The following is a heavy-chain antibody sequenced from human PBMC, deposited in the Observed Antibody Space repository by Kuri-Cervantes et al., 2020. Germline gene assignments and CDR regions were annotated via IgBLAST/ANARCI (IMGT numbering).Heavy chain of an antibody. J-gene: IGHJ6*02. CDR3: ARNRWELLSGYYYYYGMDV. V-gene: IGHV4-59*01. CDR2: IYYSGST. Sequence: SETLSLTCTVSGGSISSYYWSWIRQPPGKGLEWIGYIYYSGSTNYNPSLKSRVTISVDTSKNQFSLKLSSATAADTAVYYCARNRWELLSGYYYYYGMDVWGQGTTVTVSS. CDR1: GGSISSYY. D-gene: IGHD1-26*01.